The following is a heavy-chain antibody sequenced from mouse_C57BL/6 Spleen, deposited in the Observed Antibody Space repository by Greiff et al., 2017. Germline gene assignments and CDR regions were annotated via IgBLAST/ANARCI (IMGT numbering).Heavy chain of an antibody. V-gene: IGHV14-2*01. CDR2: IDPEDGET. J-gene: IGHJ1*03. Sequence: VQLQQSGAELVKPGASVKLSCTASGFNIKDYYMHWVKQRTEQGLEWIGRIDPEDGETKYAPKFQGKATITADTSSNTAYLQLSSLTSEDTAVYYCASSPLITTVVEGWYFDVWGTGTTVTVSS. CDR3: ASSPLITTVVEGWYFDV. D-gene: IGHD1-1*01. CDR1: GFNIKDYY.